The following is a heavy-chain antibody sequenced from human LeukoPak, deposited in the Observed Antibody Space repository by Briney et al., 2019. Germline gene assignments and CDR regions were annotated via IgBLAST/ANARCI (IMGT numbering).Heavy chain of an antibody. CDR1: GFTFSSYG. D-gene: IGHD6-13*01. CDR3: ARSKLGSSWYGFDY. V-gene: IGHV3-33*01. CDR2: IWYDGSNK. J-gene: IGHJ4*02. Sequence: PGGSLRLSCAASGFTFSSYGMHWVRQAPGKGLEWVAVIWYDGSNKYYADSVKGRFTISRDNSKNTLYLQMNSLRAEDSAVYFCARSKLGSSWYGFDYWGQGTLVTVSS.